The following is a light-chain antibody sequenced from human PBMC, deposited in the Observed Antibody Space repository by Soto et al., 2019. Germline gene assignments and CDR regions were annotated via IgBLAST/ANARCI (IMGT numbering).Light chain of an antibody. CDR3: LQGTHFPPWT. V-gene: IGKV2-30*01. Sequence: DVVMTQSPLSLSVTLGQSASISCRSSQSLVSSDGDAYLNWFHQRPGQSPRRLMYKVSDRDSGVPDRFSGNGSGTYFTLTINKVEAEDIGVYYCLQGTHFPPWTFGQGTKWIS. J-gene: IGKJ1*01. CDR2: KVS. CDR1: QSLVSSDGDAY.